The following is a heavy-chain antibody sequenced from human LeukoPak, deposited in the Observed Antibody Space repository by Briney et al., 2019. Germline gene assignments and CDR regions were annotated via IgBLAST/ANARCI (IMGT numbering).Heavy chain of an antibody. CDR1: GYTLTELS. J-gene: IGHJ6*02. V-gene: IGHV1-24*01. D-gene: IGHD7-27*01. CDR3: ATVSELGGYYYGMDV. Sequence: GASVKVSCKVSGYTLTELSMHWGRQAPGKGLEWMGGFEPEDGETIYAQKFQGRVTMTEDTSTDTAYMELSSLRSEDTAVYYCATVSELGGYYYGMDVWGQGTTVTVSS. CDR2: FEPEDGET.